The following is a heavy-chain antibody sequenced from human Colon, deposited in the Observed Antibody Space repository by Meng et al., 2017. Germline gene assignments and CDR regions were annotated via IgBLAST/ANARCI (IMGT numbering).Heavy chain of an antibody. J-gene: IGHJ4*02. D-gene: IGHD1-26*01. CDR3: ARGRGSYSSIDF. CDR2: VYYTGSA. V-gene: IGHV4-61*03. CDR1: GGSVSSPSYY. Sequence: QGQLQGSGPRLVRPSETLSLTCTLSGGSVSSPSYYWSWIRQTPGKGLEWIGYVYYTGSANYNPSLTSRVTISVDTSKNHFSLNLTSVTAADTAVYYCARGRGSYSSIDFWGQGTLVTVSS.